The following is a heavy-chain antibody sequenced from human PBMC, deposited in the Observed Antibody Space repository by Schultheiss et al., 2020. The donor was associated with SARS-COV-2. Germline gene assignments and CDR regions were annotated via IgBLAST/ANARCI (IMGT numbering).Heavy chain of an antibody. CDR2: ISSSSAFI. V-gene: IGHV3-21*04. D-gene: IGHD3-16*02. CDR1: GFTFSSYS. J-gene: IGHJ5*02. Sequence: GGSLRLSCAASGFTFSSYSMNWVRQAPGKGLEWVSSISSSSAFIYYSDSVKGRFTISRDNTKNSLYLQMNSLRVDDTAMYYCASERGSGTYRGWFDPWGQGTLVTVSS. CDR3: ASERGSGTYRGWFDP.